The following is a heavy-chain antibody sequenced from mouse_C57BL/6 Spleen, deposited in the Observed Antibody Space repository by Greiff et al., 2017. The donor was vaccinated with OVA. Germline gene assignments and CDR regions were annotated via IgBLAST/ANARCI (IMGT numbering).Heavy chain of an antibody. CDR3: ARSYSNYEAWFAY. CDR1: GFTFSDYG. J-gene: IGHJ3*01. Sequence: VQLKESGGGLVKPGGSLKLSCAASGFTFSDYGMHWVRQAPEKGLEWVAYISSGSSTIYYADTVTGRFTISRDNAKNTLFLQMTSLRSEDSARYYGARSYSNYEAWFAYWGKGTLVTVSA. CDR2: ISSGSSTI. D-gene: IGHD2-5*01. V-gene: IGHV5-17*01.